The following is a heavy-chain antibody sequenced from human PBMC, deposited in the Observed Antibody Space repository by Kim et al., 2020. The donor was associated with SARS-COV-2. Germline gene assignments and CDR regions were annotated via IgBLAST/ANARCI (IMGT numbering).Heavy chain of an antibody. CDR3: ARKGRTGTTDY. CDR1: GFTFSSYA. J-gene: IGHJ4*02. V-gene: IGHV3-30*04. CDR2: ISYDGSNK. D-gene: IGHD1-7*01. Sequence: GGSLRLSCAASGFTFSSYAMHWVRQAPGKGLEWVAVISYDGSNKYYADSVKGRFTISRDNSKNTLYLQMNSLRAEDTAVYYCARKGRTGTTDYWGQGTLVTVSS.